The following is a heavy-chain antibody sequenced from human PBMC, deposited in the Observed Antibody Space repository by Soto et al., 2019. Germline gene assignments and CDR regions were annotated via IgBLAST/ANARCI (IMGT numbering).Heavy chain of an antibody. Sequence: QVQLVQSGAEVKKPGSSVKVSCKASGGTFSSYAISWVRQAPGQGLEWMGGIIPIFGTANYAQKFQGRVTITADESTSTAYMELSSLRSEDTAVYYCARSQDIIGGFGVAKRKYYFDYWGQGTLVTVSS. J-gene: IGHJ4*02. CDR3: ARSQDIIGGFGVAKRKYYFDY. CDR1: GGTFSSYA. D-gene: IGHD3-10*01. CDR2: IIPIFGTA. V-gene: IGHV1-69*01.